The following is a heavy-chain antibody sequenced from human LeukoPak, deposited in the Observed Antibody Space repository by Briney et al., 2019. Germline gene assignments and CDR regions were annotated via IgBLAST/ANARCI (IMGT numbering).Heavy chain of an antibody. V-gene: IGHV3-23*01. D-gene: IGHD3-22*01. CDR3: ANNMYAVITTPLRY. CDR2: ISGSGGST. CDR1: GFTFSSYA. Sequence: GGSLRLSCAASGFTFSSYAMSWVRQAPGKGLEWVSAISGSGGSTYYADSVTGRFTISRDNSKNTPYLQMNSLRAEDTAVYYCANNMYAVITTPLRYWGQGTLVTVSS. J-gene: IGHJ4*02.